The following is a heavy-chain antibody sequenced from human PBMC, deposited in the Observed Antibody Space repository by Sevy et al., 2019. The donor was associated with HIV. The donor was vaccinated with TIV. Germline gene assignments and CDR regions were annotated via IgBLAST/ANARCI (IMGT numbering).Heavy chain of an antibody. Sequence: GGSLRLSCVVSGISFTTSGMHWVRQAPGKGLEWVAVISYHGRDKFYAESVKGRSTISRDNSKNMLYLQIYSLRAEDTAVYYCAKDFTGYNGMDVWGQGTMVTVSS. CDR3: AKDFTGYNGMDV. CDR2: ISYHGRDK. V-gene: IGHV3-30*18. D-gene: IGHD3-9*01. CDR1: GISFTTSG. J-gene: IGHJ6*02.